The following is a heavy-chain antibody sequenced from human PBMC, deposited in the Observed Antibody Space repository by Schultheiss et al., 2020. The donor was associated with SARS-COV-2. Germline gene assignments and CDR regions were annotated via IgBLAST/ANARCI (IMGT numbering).Heavy chain of an antibody. J-gene: IGHJ3*02. Sequence: GGSLRLSCAASGFTFSSYEMNWVRQAPGKGLEWVSYISSSGSTIYYADSVKGRFTISRDNAKNSLYLQMNSLRAEDTAVYYCAMSPYREAFDIWGQGTMVTVSS. CDR2: ISSSGSTI. V-gene: IGHV3-48*03. CDR3: AMSPYREAFDI. D-gene: IGHD3-16*02. CDR1: GFTFSSYE.